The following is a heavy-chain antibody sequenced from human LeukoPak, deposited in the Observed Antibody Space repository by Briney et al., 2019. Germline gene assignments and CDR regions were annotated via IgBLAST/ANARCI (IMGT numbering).Heavy chain of an antibody. J-gene: IGHJ4*02. D-gene: IGHD3-22*01. V-gene: IGHV3-23*01. Sequence: PGGSLRLSCAASRFTFAGYAMAWVRQAPGKGLNWVTGITGNGDSTYYADSVKGRFTISRDNSRNTLYLQMNSLRAEDTAVYYCAKRDYFSSGDYYPLFDNWGQGTLVTVSS. CDR2: ITGNGDST. CDR1: RFTFAGYA. CDR3: AKRDYFSSGDYYPLFDN.